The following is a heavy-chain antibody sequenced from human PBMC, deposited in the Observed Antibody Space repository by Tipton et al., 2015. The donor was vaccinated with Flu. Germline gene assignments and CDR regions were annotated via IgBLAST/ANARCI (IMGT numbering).Heavy chain of an antibody. CDR3: ARDGPEWNYFAYMDV. J-gene: IGHJ6*03. D-gene: IGHD3-3*01. CDR1: GFIFSTFG. Sequence: SGFIFSTFGMHWVRQAPGKGLEWVAFIWYDGNDKYYAESVKGRFTISRDNSKNTVYLQMDSLGAEDTAVYYCARDGPEWNYFAYMDVWGKGTTVTVSS. CDR2: IWYDGNDK. V-gene: IGHV3-33*01.